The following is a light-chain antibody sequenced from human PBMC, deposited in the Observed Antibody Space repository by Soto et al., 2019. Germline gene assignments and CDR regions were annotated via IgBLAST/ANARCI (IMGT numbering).Light chain of an antibody. CDR2: SAS. CDR1: QNLGTLY. V-gene: IGKV3-20*01. J-gene: IGKJ1*01. CDR3: QQYGSSPLT. Sequence: ALTQSPGAVSLSTGERVTLSCRASQNLGTLYLAWYQQKPGQAPRLLIYSASRRATGIPDRFTGSGSGTDFTLTISRLEPEDFAVYYCQQYGSSPLTFGQGTKVDIK.